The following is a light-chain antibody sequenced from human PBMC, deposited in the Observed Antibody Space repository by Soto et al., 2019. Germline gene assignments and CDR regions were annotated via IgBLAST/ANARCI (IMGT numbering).Light chain of an antibody. CDR2: KAS. J-gene: IGKJ1*01. V-gene: IGKV1-5*03. CDR3: QHYNSYSEA. Sequence: DIQMTQSPSTLSASVGDRVTITCRASQSINSLLAWFQQKPGKAPEILIYKASTLKSGVPSRFSGSGSGTEFTLTISSLQPDDFATYYCQHYNSYSEAFGQGTKVELK. CDR1: QSINSL.